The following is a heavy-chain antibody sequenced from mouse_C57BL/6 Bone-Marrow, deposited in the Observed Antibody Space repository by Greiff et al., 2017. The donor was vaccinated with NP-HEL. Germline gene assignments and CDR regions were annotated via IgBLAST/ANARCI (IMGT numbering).Heavy chain of an antibody. CDR1: GYTFTSYG. CDR3: ARRGEYAMDY. V-gene: IGHV1-81*01. Sequence: ESGAELARPGASVKLSCKASGYTFTSYGISWVKQRTGQGLEWIGEIYPRSGNTYYNEKFKGKATLTADKSSSTAYMELRSLTSEDSAVYFCARRGEYAMDYWGQGTSVTVSS. J-gene: IGHJ4*01. CDR2: IYPRSGNT.